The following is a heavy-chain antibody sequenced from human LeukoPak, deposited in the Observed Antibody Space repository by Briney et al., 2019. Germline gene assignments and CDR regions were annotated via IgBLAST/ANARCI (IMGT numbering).Heavy chain of an antibody. D-gene: IGHD3-22*01. Sequence: SETLSLTCTVSGYSISSGYYWAWIRQPPGKGLEWIGTIYNSGSTYQNPSLKSRVTISVDRSKNQFSLKLSSATAADTAVYYCASADSSGYYYGFGIWGQGTIVTVSS. CDR3: ASADSSGYYYGFGI. V-gene: IGHV4-38-2*02. J-gene: IGHJ3*02. CDR1: GYSISSGYY. CDR2: IYNSGST.